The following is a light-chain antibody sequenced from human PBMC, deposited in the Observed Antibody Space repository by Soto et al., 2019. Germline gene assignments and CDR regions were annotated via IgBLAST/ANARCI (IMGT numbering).Light chain of an antibody. V-gene: IGKV1-27*01. J-gene: IGKJ1*01. CDR3: QKYDSAPT. Sequence: QMTQSPSSLSASVGDRVTITCRPSQGISNSLAWYQQKPGKVPKLLIHAASTLQSGVPSRFSGSGSGTDFTLTISSLQPEDVATYYCQKYDSAPTFGPGTKVDIK. CDR2: AAS. CDR1: QGISNS.